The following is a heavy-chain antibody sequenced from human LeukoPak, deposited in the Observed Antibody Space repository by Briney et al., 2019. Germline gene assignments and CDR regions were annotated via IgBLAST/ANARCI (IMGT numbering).Heavy chain of an antibody. Sequence: PGGSLRLSSAASGFTFSNYEMNWVRQAPGKGLEWVSYISGSGSTIYYADSVKGRFTISRDNAKDSLYLQMNSLRAEDTAVYYCARVRSGYSHENYFDYWGQGTLVTVSS. D-gene: IGHD5-18*01. V-gene: IGHV3-48*03. CDR3: ARVRSGYSHENYFDY. CDR1: GFTFSNYE. J-gene: IGHJ4*02. CDR2: ISGSGSTI.